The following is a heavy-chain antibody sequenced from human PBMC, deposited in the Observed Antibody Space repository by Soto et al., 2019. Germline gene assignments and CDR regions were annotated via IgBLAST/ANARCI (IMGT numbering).Heavy chain of an antibody. Sequence: QVQLQESGPGLVKPSETLSLTCAVSGDSISSYYCMWIRQPPGKGLESIGYLYYGRSANYNPSLKSRVTLSVDPSTNQCSLTLSSMTAADTAVSYCALRSMALVPEYWGQGTLVTVSS. J-gene: IGHJ4*02. CDR1: GDSISSYY. D-gene: IGHD3-3*02. CDR3: ALRSMALVPEY. CDR2: LYYGRSA. V-gene: IGHV4-59*01.